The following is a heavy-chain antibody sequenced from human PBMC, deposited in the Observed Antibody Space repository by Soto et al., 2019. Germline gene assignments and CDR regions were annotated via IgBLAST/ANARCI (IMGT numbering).Heavy chain of an antibody. D-gene: IGHD6-6*01. CDR1: GYTFTSYG. CDR2: ISAYNGNT. Sequence: QVQLVQSGAEVKKPGASVKVSCKASGYTFTSYGISWVRQAPGQGLEWMGWISAYNGNTNYAQKLQGRVTMTTDTSTSTGYMGLRSLRSDDTAVYYCARESSRRPAVTDYWGQGALVTVSS. V-gene: IGHV1-18*01. J-gene: IGHJ4*02. CDR3: ARESSRRPAVTDY.